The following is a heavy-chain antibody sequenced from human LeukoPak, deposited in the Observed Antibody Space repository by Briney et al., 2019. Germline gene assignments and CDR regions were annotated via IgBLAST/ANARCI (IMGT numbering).Heavy chain of an antibody. Sequence: SQTLSLTCTVSGVSINIGTDYWSWIRQPAGKGLEWIGRIYTSGSTDYNPSLKSRVTISVDTSKNHFSLKLNSVTAADTAVYYCAKPSNYYGSATDAFDFWGQGTMVTVSS. J-gene: IGHJ3*01. V-gene: IGHV4-61*02. CDR1: GVSINIGTDY. CDR3: AKPSNYYGSATDAFDF. D-gene: IGHD3-10*01. CDR2: IYTSGST.